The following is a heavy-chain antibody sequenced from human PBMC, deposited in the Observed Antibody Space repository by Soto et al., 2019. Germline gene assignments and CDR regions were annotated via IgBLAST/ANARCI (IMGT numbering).Heavy chain of an antibody. J-gene: IGHJ4*02. D-gene: IGHD3-22*01. CDR2: IRSKAYGGTT. CDR1: GFTFGDYA. Sequence: GGSLRLSCTASGFTFGDYAMSWFRQAPGKGLEWVGFIRSKAYGGTTEYAASVKGRFTISRDDSKSIAYLQMNSLKTEDTAVYYCTRDSYDSSGYYSSIGYWGQGTLVTVSS. V-gene: IGHV3-49*03. CDR3: TRDSYDSSGYYSSIGY.